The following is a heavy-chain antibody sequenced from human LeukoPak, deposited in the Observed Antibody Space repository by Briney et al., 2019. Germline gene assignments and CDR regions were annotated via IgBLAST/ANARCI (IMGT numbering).Heavy chain of an antibody. CDR2: IYYSGST. CDR3: ARGEATWPYAFDI. Sequence: PSETLSLTCAVSGYSISSSNWWGWIRQPPGKGLEWIGYIYYSGSTYYNPSLKSRVTMSVDTSKNQFSLKLSSVSAVDTAVYYCARGEATWPYAFDIWGQGTMVTVSS. CDR1: GYSISSSNW. D-gene: IGHD5-12*01. J-gene: IGHJ3*02. V-gene: IGHV4-28*03.